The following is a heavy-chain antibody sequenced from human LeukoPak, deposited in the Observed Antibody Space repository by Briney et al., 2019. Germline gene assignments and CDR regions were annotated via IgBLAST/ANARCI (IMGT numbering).Heavy chain of an antibody. J-gene: IGHJ2*01. CDR1: GFSFSSYW. Sequence: QPGGSLRLSCAASGFSFSSYWMHWVRQAPGKGLVCVSRIKTDGSSTSYADSVKGRFTISRDNSKNTLYLQMNSLRAEDTAVYYCAKDGLGYWYFDLWGRGTLVTVSS. V-gene: IGHV3-74*01. CDR3: AKDGLGYWYFDL. CDR2: IKTDGSST.